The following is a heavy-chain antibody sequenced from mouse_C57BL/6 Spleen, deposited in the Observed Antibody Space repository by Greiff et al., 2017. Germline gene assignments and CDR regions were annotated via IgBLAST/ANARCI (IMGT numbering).Heavy chain of an antibody. CDR1: GYTFTSYW. CDR3: ARDYYFDY. J-gene: IGHJ2*02. V-gene: IGHV1-50*01. Sequence: QVQLKQPGAELVKPGASVKLSCKASGYTFTSYWMQWVKQRPGQGLEWIGEIDPSDSYTNYTQKFKGKATLTVDTSSSTAYMQLSSLTSEDSAVYYCARDYYFDYWGQGTSLTVSS. CDR2: IDPSDSYT.